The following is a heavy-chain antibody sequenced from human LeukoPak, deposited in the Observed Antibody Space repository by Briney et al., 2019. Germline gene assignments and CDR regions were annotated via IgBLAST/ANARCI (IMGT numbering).Heavy chain of an antibody. Sequence: SETLSLTCTVSGGSISSYYWSWIRQPAGKGLEWIGRMYMSGSTNYNPSLKSRVTMSVDTSKNQFSLKLSSVTAADTAVYYCARDRGYCTNTSCCNYYYYMDVWGKGTTVTVSS. J-gene: IGHJ6*03. CDR1: GGSISSYY. CDR3: ARDRGYCTNTSCCNYYYYMDV. D-gene: IGHD2-2*01. CDR2: MYMSGST. V-gene: IGHV4-4*07.